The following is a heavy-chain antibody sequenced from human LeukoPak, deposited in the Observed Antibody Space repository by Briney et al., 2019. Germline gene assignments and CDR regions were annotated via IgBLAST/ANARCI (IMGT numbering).Heavy chain of an antibody. D-gene: IGHD5-18*01. CDR1: GFTFSSYA. V-gene: IGHV3-30-3*01. CDR3: ARDFYRVRGYSYGYVLDY. CDR2: ISYDGSNK. Sequence: PGRSLRLSCAASGFTFSSYAMHWVRQAPGKGLEWVAVISYDGSNKYYADSVKGRFTISRDNSKNTLYLQMNSLRAEDTAVYYCARDFYRVRGYSYGYVLDYWGQGTLVTVSS. J-gene: IGHJ4*02.